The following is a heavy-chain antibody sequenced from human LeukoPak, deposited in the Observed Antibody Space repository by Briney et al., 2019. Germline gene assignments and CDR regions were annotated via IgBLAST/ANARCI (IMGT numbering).Heavy chain of an antibody. CDR1: GGSFSGYY. CDR3: AIEYSSSGGGDY. J-gene: IGHJ4*02. D-gene: IGHD6-6*01. V-gene: IGHV4-34*01. CDR2: INHSGST. Sequence: SETLSLTCAVYGGSFSGYYWSWIRQPPGKGLEWIGEINHSGSTNYNPSLKSRVTISVDTSKNQFSLKLSSVTAADTAVYYCAIEYSSSGGGDYWGQGTLVTVSP.